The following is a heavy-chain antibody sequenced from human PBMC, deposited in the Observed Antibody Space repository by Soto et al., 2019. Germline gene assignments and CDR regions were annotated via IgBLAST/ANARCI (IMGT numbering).Heavy chain of an antibody. J-gene: IGHJ2*01. CDR2: ISGDSGRT. CDR1: GLTFGNYA. D-gene: IGHD2-21*02. CDR3: AVTPNCGRDCSAASYWYFDI. Sequence: EVQLLESGGGLVQPGGSVRLSCAASGLTFGNYAMSWVRQAPGKGLEWVSAISGDSGRTYYADSVKGRFTISRDNSKNTLDLQMNTLRAEDTAVYYWAVTPNCGRDCSAASYWYFDIWGRGTLVTVSS. V-gene: IGHV3-23*01.